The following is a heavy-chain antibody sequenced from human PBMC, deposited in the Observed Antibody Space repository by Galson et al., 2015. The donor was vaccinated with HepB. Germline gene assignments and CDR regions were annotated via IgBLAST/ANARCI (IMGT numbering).Heavy chain of an antibody. CDR3: ATIAVADANPAHFDY. Sequence: ETLSLTCAVSGGSISSSNWWSWVRQPPGKGLEWIGEIYHSGSTNYNPSLKSRVTISVDKSKNQFSLKLSSVTAADTAVYYCATIAVADANPAHFDYWGQGTLVTVSS. CDR2: IYHSGST. V-gene: IGHV4-4*02. J-gene: IGHJ4*02. CDR1: GGSISSSNW. D-gene: IGHD6-19*01.